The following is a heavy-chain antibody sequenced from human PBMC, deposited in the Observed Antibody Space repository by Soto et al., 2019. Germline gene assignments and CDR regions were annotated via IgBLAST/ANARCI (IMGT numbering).Heavy chain of an antibody. Sequence: ASVKVSCKVSGYTLTELSMHWVRQAPGKGLEWMGGFDPEDGETIYAQKFQGRVTMTEDTSTDTAYMELSSLRSEDTAVYYCATESWGLSSRDAFDIWGQGTMVTVSS. D-gene: IGHD7-27*01. CDR3: ATESWGLSSRDAFDI. CDR2: FDPEDGET. V-gene: IGHV1-24*01. CDR1: GYTLTELS. J-gene: IGHJ3*02.